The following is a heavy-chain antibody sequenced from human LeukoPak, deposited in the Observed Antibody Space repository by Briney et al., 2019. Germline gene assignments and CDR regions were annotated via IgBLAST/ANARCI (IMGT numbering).Heavy chain of an antibody. Sequence: PSETLSLTCTVSGGSINSGGYYWTWIRQHPGKGLEWIGYIYYSGSTYYNPSLKSRVTILVDTSKNQFSLKLSSVTAADTAVYYCARSPGYYYDSSGYRRNFWYFDLWGRGTLVTVSS. CDR1: GGSINSGGYY. V-gene: IGHV4-31*03. J-gene: IGHJ2*01. CDR2: IYYSGST. CDR3: ARSPGYYYDSSGYRRNFWYFDL. D-gene: IGHD3-22*01.